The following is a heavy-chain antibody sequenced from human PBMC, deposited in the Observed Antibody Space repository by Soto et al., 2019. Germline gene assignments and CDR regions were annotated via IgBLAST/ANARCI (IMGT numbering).Heavy chain of an antibody. CDR1: GFTFSSYG. J-gene: IGHJ2*01. V-gene: IGHV3-30*18. D-gene: IGHD3-10*01. CDR3: AKDSGTYWYFDL. Sequence: QVQLVESGGGVVQPGRSLRLSCAASGFTFSSYGIHWVRQAPGKGLEWVAVISYDGSNKFYADSVKGRFTICRDNSKNTLYLQMNSLGAEDTAVYYCAKDSGTYWYFDLWGRGTLVTVSS. CDR2: ISYDGSNK.